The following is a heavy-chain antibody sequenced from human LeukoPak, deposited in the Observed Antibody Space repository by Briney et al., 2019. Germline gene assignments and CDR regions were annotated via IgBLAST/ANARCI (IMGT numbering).Heavy chain of an antibody. J-gene: IGHJ5*02. CDR3: ARGATGYSSSWPVDP. CDR1: GGSFSTNSYY. CDR2: IYYSGST. V-gene: IGHV4-39*07. D-gene: IGHD6-13*01. Sequence: SETLSLTCTVSGGSFSTNSYYWGWIRQPPGKGLEWIGSIYYSGSTYYNPSLKSRVTISVDTSKNQFSLKLSSVTAADTAVYYCARGATGYSSSWPVDPWGQGTLVTVSS.